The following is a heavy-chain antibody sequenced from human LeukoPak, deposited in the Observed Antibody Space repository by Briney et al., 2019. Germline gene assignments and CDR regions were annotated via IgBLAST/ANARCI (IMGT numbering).Heavy chain of an antibody. CDR2: IYHSGST. CDR1: GGSIRSYY. CDR3: ARGRTTFLGY. D-gene: IGHD3-3*02. V-gene: IGHV4-59*12. J-gene: IGHJ4*02. Sequence: SETLSLTCTVSGGSIRSYYWSWIRQPPGKGLEWIGYIYHSGSTNYNPSLKSRVTISVDTSKNQFSLKLSSVTAADTAVYYCARGRTTFLGYWGQGTLVTVSS.